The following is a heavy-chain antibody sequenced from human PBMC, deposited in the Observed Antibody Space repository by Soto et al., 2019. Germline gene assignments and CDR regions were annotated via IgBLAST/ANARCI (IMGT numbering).Heavy chain of an antibody. D-gene: IGHD3-22*01. J-gene: IGHJ4*02. CDR3: ATEGRSGYRNFDF. CDR2: ISSSSYI. CDR1: GFTFSSYS. Sequence: GGSLRLSCAASGFTFSSYSMNWVRQAPGKGLEWVSSISSSSYIYYADSVKGRFTISRDNAKNTLYLQMNSLRAEDTAVYYCATEGRSGYRNFDFWGQGTLVTVSS. V-gene: IGHV3-21*04.